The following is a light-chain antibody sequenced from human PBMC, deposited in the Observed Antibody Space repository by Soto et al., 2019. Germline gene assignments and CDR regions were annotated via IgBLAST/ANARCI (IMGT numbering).Light chain of an antibody. Sequence: QLVLTQSPSASASLGASVKLTCTRSSGHSSYAIAWHQQQPEKGPRYLMKLDSDGSHTKGDAIPDRFSGSSSGAERYLTISSLQYEDEADYYCQTWGTGIHVVFGGGTKLTVL. J-gene: IGLJ2*01. CDR1: SGHSSYA. V-gene: IGLV4-69*01. CDR2: LDSDGSH. CDR3: QTWGTGIHVV.